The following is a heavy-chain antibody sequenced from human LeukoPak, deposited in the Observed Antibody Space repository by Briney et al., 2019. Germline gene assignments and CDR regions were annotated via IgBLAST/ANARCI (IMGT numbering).Heavy chain of an antibody. D-gene: IGHD1-26*01. CDR2: IYYSGST. V-gene: IGHV4-31*03. CDR1: GGSISSGGYY. CDR3: ARDSDMGAFDI. J-gene: IGHJ3*02. Sequence: SETLSLTCTVSGGSISSGGYYWSWIRQHPGKGLEWIGYIYYSGSTYYNPSLKSRVTLSVDTSKNQFSLKLSSVTAADTAVYYCARDSDMGAFDIWGQGTMVTVSS.